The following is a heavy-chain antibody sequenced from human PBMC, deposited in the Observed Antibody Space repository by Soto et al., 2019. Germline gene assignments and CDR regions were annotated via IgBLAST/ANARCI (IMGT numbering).Heavy chain of an antibody. CDR1: GDSVSSNSAA. D-gene: IGHD6-13*01. Sequence: SQTLSLTCAISGDSVSSNSAAWNWIRQSPSRGLEWLGRTYYRSKWYNDYAVSVKSRITINPDTSKNQFSLQLNPVTPDDTAVYYCAQGGIAAAGTLSWFDPWGQGTLVTVSS. V-gene: IGHV6-1*01. CDR2: TYYRSKWYN. CDR3: AQGGIAAAGTLSWFDP. J-gene: IGHJ5*02.